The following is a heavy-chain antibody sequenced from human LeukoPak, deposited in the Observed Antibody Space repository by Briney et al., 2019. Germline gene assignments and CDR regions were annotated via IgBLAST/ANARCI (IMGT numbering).Heavy chain of an antibody. CDR3: AKERTQTTSFDY. CDR1: GFTFRSYP. J-gene: IGHJ4*02. CDR2: ISGSGGST. V-gene: IGHV3-23*01. D-gene: IGHD2/OR15-2a*01. Sequence: GGSLRLXCAASGFTFRSYPMNWVRQAPGKGLEWVSTISGSGGSTYYADSVKGRFTISRDNSKNTVYLQMNRLRAEDTAVYYCAKERTQTTSFDYWGQGTLVTVSS.